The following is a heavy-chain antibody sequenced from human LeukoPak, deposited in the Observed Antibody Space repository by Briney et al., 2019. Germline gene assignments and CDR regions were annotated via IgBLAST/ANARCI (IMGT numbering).Heavy chain of an antibody. Sequence: GGSLRLSCTASGFTFSSYSMNWVRQAPGKGLEWVSGISWNSGSIGYADSVKGRFTISRDNAKNSLYLQMNSLRAEDTALYYCAKDINSYDILTGYAFDIWGQGTMVTVSS. J-gene: IGHJ3*02. V-gene: IGHV3-9*01. CDR3: AKDINSYDILTGYAFDI. CDR1: GFTFSSYS. D-gene: IGHD3-9*01. CDR2: ISWNSGSI.